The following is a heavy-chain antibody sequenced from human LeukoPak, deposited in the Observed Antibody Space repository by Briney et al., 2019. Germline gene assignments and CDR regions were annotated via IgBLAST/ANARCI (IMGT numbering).Heavy chain of an antibody. CDR2: IIPIIDLA. CDR1: GGTFSSYA. Sequence: SVKVSCKASGGTFSSYAISWVRQAPGQGLEWMGRIIPIIDLANYAQKFQSRVTITADESTSTAYMELSSLRSEDTAIYCNGGSCYSYWGQGTLVTVSS. J-gene: IGHJ4*02. CDR3: GGSCYSY. D-gene: IGHD2-15*01. V-gene: IGHV1-69*04.